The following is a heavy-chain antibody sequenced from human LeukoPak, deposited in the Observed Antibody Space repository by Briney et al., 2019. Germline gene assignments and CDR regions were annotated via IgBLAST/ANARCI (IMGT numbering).Heavy chain of an antibody. V-gene: IGHV1-69*05. J-gene: IGHJ3*02. CDR1: GGTFSSYA. Sequence: ASVKVSCKASGGTFSSYAISWVRQAPGQGLEWMGGIIPIFGTANYAQKFQGRVTITTGESTSTAYMELSSLRSEDTAVYYCATGAPTVTALGDAFDIWGQGTMVTVSS. D-gene: IGHD4-17*01. CDR3: ATGAPTVTALGDAFDI. CDR2: IIPIFGTA.